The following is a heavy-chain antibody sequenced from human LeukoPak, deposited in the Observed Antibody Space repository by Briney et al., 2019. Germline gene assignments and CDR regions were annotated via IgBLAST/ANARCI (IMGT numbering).Heavy chain of an antibody. CDR1: GFTFSSYG. CDR2: IRYDGGNK. CDR3: AKVWGQPIHSSSWSLTFDY. Sequence: GGSLRLSCAASGFTFSSYGMHWVRQAPGKGLGWVAFIRYDGGNKYYADSVKGRFTISRDNSKNTLYLQMNSLRAEDTAVYYCAKVWGQPIHSSSWSLTFDYWGQGTLVTVSS. J-gene: IGHJ4*02. V-gene: IGHV3-30*02. D-gene: IGHD6-13*01.